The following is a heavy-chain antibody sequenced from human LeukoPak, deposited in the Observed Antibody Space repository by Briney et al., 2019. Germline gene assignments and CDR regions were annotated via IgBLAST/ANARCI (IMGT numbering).Heavy chain of an antibody. CDR2: IYTSGST. V-gene: IGHV4-4*07. CDR3: ASQGYGSGYVHFDY. J-gene: IGHJ4*02. D-gene: IGHD6-19*01. CDR1: GGSISSYY. Sequence: PSEALSLTCTVSGGSISSYYWSWIRQPPGKGLEWIGRIYTSGSTNYNPSLKSRVTISVDTSKNQFSLKLSSVTSADTAVYYWASQGYGSGYVHFDYWGQGALVTVSS.